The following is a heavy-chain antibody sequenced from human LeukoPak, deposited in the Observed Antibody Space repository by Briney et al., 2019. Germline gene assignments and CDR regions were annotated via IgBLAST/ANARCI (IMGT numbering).Heavy chain of an antibody. CDR3: ARVGFSCYENFRDY. CDR1: GFTFSSYT. Sequence: GGSLRLSCAASGFTFSSYTMNWVRQAPGKGLEWVSSISSSGAYMYYADSMRGRVTISRDNAKNSLYLQMNSLRAEDTAVYYCARVGFSCYENFRDYWGQGTLVTVSP. V-gene: IGHV3-21*01. CDR2: ISSSGAYM. J-gene: IGHJ4*02. D-gene: IGHD5-12*01.